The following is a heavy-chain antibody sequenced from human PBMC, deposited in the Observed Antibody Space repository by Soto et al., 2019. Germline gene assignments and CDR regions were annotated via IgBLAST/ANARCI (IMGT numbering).Heavy chain of an antibody. J-gene: IGHJ6*02. V-gene: IGHV1-2*02. CDR3: ARGASRQVLVHNYGMDV. CDR2: INPNSAGT. CDR1: GYTFRDYY. D-gene: IGHD3-10*01. Sequence: QVQLVQSGAEVEKPGASVKVSCKASGYTFRDYYVHWVRQAPGQGLEWMGWINPNSAGTDYAQKFQGRVTMTKDTSISTAYMELSSLRSDDTAVYYCARGASRQVLVHNYGMDVWGQGTTVTVSS.